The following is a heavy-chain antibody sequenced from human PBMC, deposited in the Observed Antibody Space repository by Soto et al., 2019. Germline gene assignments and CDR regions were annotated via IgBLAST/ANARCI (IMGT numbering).Heavy chain of an antibody. J-gene: IGHJ6*02. CDR3: ASKRLYFYGLDV. Sequence: GGSLRLSCAASGFSVSGNYMTWVRQAPGKGLEWVSILYTGGSTYYVDSVKGRFTISRDNAKNSLYLQMTSLRAEDTAVYYCASKRLYFYGLDVWGQGTTVTSP. V-gene: IGHV3-66*01. CDR1: GFSVSGNY. CDR2: LYTGGST.